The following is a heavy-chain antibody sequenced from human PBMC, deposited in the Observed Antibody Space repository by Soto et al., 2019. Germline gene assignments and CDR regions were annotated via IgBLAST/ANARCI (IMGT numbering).Heavy chain of an antibody. CDR1: CGSIIGYY. CDR2: IYSDGTT. CDR3: SRVGCSNSKCYTRGMDV. V-gene: IGHV4-4*07. D-gene: IGHD2-2*01. J-gene: IGHJ6*02. Sequence: PSETLSLTCTFSCGSIIGYYWSWVRQPAGKGLEWVGRIYSDGTTNYSPSLKSRVTMSLDTSKDQFSLHLNSVTAADTAVYYCSRVGCSNSKCYTRGMDVWGQGTTVTVSS.